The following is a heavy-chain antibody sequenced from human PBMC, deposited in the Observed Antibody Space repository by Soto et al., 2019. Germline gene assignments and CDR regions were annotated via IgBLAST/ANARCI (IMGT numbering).Heavy chain of an antibody. CDR2: INGGSDTI. CDR1: EFIFGGYG. D-gene: IGHD1-1*01. V-gene: IGHV3-48*02. J-gene: IGHJ4*02. Sequence: EVQLVESGGGLAQPGGSRNLSCAAFEFIFGGYGRNWIPQAPGKGLEGISYINGGSDTIYYADSVEGRFTISRDSAKNSLYLQMNSLRDEDTAVYYCVRDHNWAFDYWGQGTLVTVSS. CDR3: VRDHNWAFDY.